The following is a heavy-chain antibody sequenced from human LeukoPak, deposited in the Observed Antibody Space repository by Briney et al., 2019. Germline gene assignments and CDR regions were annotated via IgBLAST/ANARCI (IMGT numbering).Heavy chain of an antibody. CDR3: AQQVVGTSNSFDV. V-gene: IGHV4-59*01. D-gene: IGHD2-15*01. J-gene: IGHJ3*01. CDR2: MSYSGRT. CDR1: GASINAYY. Sequence: SETLSLICNVSGASINAYYWTWIRQSPGKGLEWIASMSYSGRTASNPSLKSRVSMSVGPSKSQFSLRLTSVTAADTAIYYCAQQVVGTSNSFDVWGQGTFDAVPS.